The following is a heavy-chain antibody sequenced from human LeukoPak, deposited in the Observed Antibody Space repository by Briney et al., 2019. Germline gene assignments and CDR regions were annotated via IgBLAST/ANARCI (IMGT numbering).Heavy chain of an antibody. D-gene: IGHD5-18*01. CDR3: ARLPGYNYGYGDY. V-gene: IGHV4-39*01. CDR1: GGSISSSSHY. J-gene: IGHJ4*02. CDR2: IYYGGTS. Sequence: PSETLSLTCTVSGGSISSSSHYWGWIRQPPGKGLEWIGSIYYGGTSYYNPSLKSRATISVDTSKNRFSLKVSPVTAADTAVYYCARLPGYNYGYGDYWGQGILVTVSS.